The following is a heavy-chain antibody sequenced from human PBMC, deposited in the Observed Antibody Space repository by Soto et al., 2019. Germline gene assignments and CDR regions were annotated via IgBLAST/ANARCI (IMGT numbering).Heavy chain of an antibody. CDR2: INHSGST. CDR1: GGSFSGYY. Sequence: QVQLQQWGAGLLKPSETLSLTCAVYGGSFSGYYWSWIRQPPGKGLEWIGEINHSGSTNYNPSLKSRVTISVDTSKNQFSLKLSSVTAADTAVYYCARGRVVVAAPQSRGAFDIWGQGTMVTVSS. V-gene: IGHV4-34*01. J-gene: IGHJ3*02. CDR3: ARGRVVVAAPQSRGAFDI. D-gene: IGHD2-15*01.